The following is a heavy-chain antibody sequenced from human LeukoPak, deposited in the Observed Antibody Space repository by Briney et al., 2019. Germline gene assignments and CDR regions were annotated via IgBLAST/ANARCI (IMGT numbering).Heavy chain of an antibody. CDR1: GGSISSSNW. CDR2: IYHSGST. Sequence: SGTLSFTCAVSGGSISSSNWWSWVRQPPGKGLEWIGEIYHSGSTNYNPSLKSRVTISVDKSKNQLSLKLSSVTAADTAVYYCARLDPLSGGYADYWGQGTLVTVSS. V-gene: IGHV4-4*02. CDR3: ARLDPLSGGYADY. J-gene: IGHJ4*02. D-gene: IGHD3-10*01.